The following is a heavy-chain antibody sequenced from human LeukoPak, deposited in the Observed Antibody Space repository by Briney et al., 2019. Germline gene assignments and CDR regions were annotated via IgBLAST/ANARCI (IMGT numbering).Heavy chain of an antibody. D-gene: IGHD4-17*01. V-gene: IGHV3-30*14. CDR2: ISDDETYK. CDR3: AIRVTVTTEI. Sequence: GGSLRLSCAASGFTFNSYSMHWVRQAPGKGLEWVTAISDDETYKFYADSVKGRFTISRDNSKNTLYLQMNSLRAEDTAVYYCAIRVTVTTEIWGQGTLVTVSS. CDR1: GFTFNSYS. J-gene: IGHJ4*02.